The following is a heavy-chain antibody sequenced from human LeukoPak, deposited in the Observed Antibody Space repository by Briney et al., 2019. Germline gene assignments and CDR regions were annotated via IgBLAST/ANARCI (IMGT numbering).Heavy chain of an antibody. CDR1: GFTFRSYA. V-gene: IGHV3-23*01. CDR3: AKDYGDYVASH. J-gene: IGHJ4*02. CDR2: ISGGGGNT. D-gene: IGHD4-17*01. Sequence: GGSLRLSCAASGFTFRSYAMTWVRQAPGKGLEWVSGISGGGGNTNYADSVKGRFTISRDNSRNTLYLQMNSLRAEDTAVYYCAKDYGDYVASHWGQGTLVTASS.